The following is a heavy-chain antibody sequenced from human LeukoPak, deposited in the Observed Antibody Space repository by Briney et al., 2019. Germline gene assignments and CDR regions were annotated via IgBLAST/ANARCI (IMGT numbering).Heavy chain of an antibody. CDR3: TRDAVVVDY. Sequence: PGGSLRLSCTASGFTFGDYAMSWSRQAPGKGLEWVGFIRSKAYGGTTEYAASVKGRFTISRDDSKSIAYLQMNSLKTEDTAVYYCTRDAVVVDYWGQGTLVTVSS. D-gene: IGHD2-15*01. J-gene: IGHJ4*02. V-gene: IGHV3-49*03. CDR1: GFTFGDYA. CDR2: IRSKAYGGTT.